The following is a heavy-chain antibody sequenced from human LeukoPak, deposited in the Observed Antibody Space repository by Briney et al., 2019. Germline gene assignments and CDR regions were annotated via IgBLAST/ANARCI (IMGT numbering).Heavy chain of an antibody. J-gene: IGHJ4*02. CDR2: ISAYNGNT. D-gene: IGHD3-10*01. CDR3: ARGTVGPLWFGGY. Sequence: ASVKVSCKASGYTFTSYGISWVRQAPGQGLEWMGWISAYNGNTNYAQKFQGRVTMTRNTSISTAYMELSSLRSEDTAVYYCARGTVGPLWFGGYWGQGTLVTVSS. V-gene: IGHV1-18*04. CDR1: GYTFTSYG.